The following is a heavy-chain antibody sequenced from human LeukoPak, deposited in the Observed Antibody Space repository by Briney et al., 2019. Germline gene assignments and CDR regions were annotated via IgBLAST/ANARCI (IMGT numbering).Heavy chain of an antibody. D-gene: IGHD2-21*01. J-gene: IGHJ6*03. CDR2: IYPTGNT. CDR3: ARLKFHDSTGYSPGYYMDV. CDR1: GGAIISYY. Sequence: PSETLSLTCSVSGGAIISYYWSWIRQPAGKGPEWIGRIYPTGNTDYNPSLKTRVTMSTDLSKKQFSLRLRSVTAADTAVYYCARLKFHDSTGYSPGYYMDVWGKGTAVTVSS. V-gene: IGHV4-4*07.